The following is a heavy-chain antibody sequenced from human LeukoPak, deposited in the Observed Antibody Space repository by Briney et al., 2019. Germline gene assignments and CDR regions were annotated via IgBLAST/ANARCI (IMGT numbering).Heavy chain of an antibody. CDR2: INHRGTT. CDR3: ARGAFHTSSVWFDP. Sequence: SETLSLTCAVSGESFSHYYWSWLRQTPGKGLEWIGEINHRGTTNYDPSLKSRVAISIDTSRNQFSLQVTSVTAADTAVFYCARGAFHTSSVWFDPWGQGTLVTASS. J-gene: IGHJ5*02. D-gene: IGHD2-2*01. CDR1: GESFSHYY. V-gene: IGHV4-34*01.